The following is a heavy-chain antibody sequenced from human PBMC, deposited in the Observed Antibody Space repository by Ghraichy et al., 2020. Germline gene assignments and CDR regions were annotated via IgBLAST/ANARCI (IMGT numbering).Heavy chain of an antibody. CDR3: AVSYGSGASDK. CDR2: IKKYGSEK. D-gene: IGHD3-10*01. CDR1: GFTFSNYW. Sequence: GALRLSCEASGFTFSNYWMNWVRQAPGKGLEWVASIKKYGSEKNYVDSVKGRFTISRDNAKNSLYLQMNSLRAEDTAVYHCAVSYGSGASDKWGQGTLVTVSS. V-gene: IGHV3-7*01. J-gene: IGHJ4*02.